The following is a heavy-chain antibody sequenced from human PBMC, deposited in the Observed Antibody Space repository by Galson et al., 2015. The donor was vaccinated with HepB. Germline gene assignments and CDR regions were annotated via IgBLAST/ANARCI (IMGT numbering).Heavy chain of an antibody. CDR1: GFAFNRYG. V-gene: IGHV3-30*18. D-gene: IGHD3-10*01. CDR3: AKDGYYYGSGYFQMDY. CDR2: ISYEGSQK. Sequence: SLRLSCAASGFAFNRYGMHWVRQAPGKGLEWLAVISYEGSQKYYSESAKGRFTIFREISRNTGDLQMSSLRIEDTAVYYCAKDGYYYGSGYFQMDYWGQGTLVTVSS. J-gene: IGHJ4*02.